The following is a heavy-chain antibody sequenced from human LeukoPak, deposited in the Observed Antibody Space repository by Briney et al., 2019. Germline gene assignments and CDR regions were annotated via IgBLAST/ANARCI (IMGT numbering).Heavy chain of an antibody. CDR3: ARSVDTAMAAWGYSSRFDY. Sequence: ASVKVSCKASGYTFTSYGISWVRQAPGQGLEWMGWISAYNGNTNYAQKLQGRVTMTTDTSTSTAYMELRSLRSDDTAVYYCARSVDTAMAAWGYSSRFDYWGQGTLVTVSS. CDR1: GYTFTSYG. V-gene: IGHV1-18*01. D-gene: IGHD5-18*01. CDR2: ISAYNGNT. J-gene: IGHJ4*02.